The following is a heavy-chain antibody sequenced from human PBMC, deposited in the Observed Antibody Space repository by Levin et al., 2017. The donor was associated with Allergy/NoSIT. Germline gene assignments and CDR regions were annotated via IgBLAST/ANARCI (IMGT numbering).Heavy chain of an antibody. CDR1: GFSFSSHW. Sequence: LSLTCAASGFSFSSHWMSWVRQAPGKGLEWVANINQVGSEKYYADSVKGRFTTSRDNAKDLLYLQMNSLRAEDTAVYYCARDVVDAGIYFDYWGQGTQLTVSS. CDR2: INQVGSEK. J-gene: IGHJ4*02. D-gene: IGHD2-15*01. CDR3: ARDVVDAGIYFDY. V-gene: IGHV3-7*01.